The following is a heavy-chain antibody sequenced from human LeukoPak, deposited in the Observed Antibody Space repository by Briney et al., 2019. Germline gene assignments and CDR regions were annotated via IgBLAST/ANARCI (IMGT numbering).Heavy chain of an antibody. D-gene: IGHD2-21*02. CDR1: GYTFTGYY. CDR2: INPDNGDT. V-gene: IGHV1-2*02. J-gene: IGHJ4*02. CDR3: AKDIRVVTNFFDY. Sequence: ASVKVSCKASGYTFTGYYMHWVRQAPGQGLEWVGWINPDNGDTKYAEKFQGRVTMTRDTSISTAYMELSRLRSDDTAVYYCAKDIRVVTNFFDYWGQGTLVTVSS.